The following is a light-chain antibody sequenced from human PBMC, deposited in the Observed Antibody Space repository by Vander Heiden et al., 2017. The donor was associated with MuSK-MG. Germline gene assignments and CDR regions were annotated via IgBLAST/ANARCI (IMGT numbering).Light chain of an antibody. CDR3: QQSFETPHT. CDR1: QTINNY. CDR2: AAT. V-gene: IGKV1-39*01. J-gene: IGKJ4*01. Sequence: DIQMTQSPSSLSASEGDRVTITCRASQTINNYLNWYQQKGGKAPNLLTYAATSLHSGVPPRFSDSGSGTDFTLTISRLQPEDFATYYCQQSFETPHTFGGGTKVEIK.